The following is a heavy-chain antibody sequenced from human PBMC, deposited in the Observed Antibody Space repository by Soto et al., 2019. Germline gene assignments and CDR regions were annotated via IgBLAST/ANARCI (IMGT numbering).Heavy chain of an antibody. CDR3: ARTGQYCSGGSCYFKGGWFDP. D-gene: IGHD2-15*01. V-gene: IGHV4-39*01. CDR1: GGSILDSTYC. Sequence: SETLSHTCTVSGGSILDSTYCWAWIRKSPGKGLEWIGTIFYSGGTFYTPSLKSRVTMSVDTSNNQFSLKLSSVPAADTSVYYYARTGQYCSGGSCYFKGGWFDPWGQGTLVPVSS. CDR2: IFYSGGT. J-gene: IGHJ5*02.